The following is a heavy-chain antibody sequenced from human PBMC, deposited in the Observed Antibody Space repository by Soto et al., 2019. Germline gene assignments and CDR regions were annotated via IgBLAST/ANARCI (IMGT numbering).Heavy chain of an antibody. J-gene: IGHJ4*02. CDR1: GFTVSSNY. D-gene: IGHD3-22*01. CDR2: IYSGGST. Sequence: GGSLRLSCAASGFTVSSNYMSWVRQAPGKGLEWVSVIYSGGSTYYADSVKGRFTISRDNSKNTLYLQMNSLRAEDTAVYYCARARTYYYDSSGYYSNSYYFDYWGQGTLVTVSS. CDR3: ARARTYYYDSSGYYSNSYYFDY. V-gene: IGHV3-53*01.